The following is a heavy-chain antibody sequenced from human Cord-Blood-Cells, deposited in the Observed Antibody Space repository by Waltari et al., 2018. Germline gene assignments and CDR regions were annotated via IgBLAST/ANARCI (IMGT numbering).Heavy chain of an antibody. CDR2: ISAYNGNT. J-gene: IGHJ4*02. Sequence: QVQLVQSGDAVKKPGASVKVACKASVYTFTSNGINRVRQAPGPGLEWMGWISAYNGNTNYAQELQGIVTMTTDTSTSTAYMELRSLRSDDTAVYYWAREGRFLEWLFDYWGQGTLVTVSS. CDR1: VYTFTSNG. V-gene: IGHV1-18*01. D-gene: IGHD3-3*01. CDR3: AREGRFLEWLFDY.